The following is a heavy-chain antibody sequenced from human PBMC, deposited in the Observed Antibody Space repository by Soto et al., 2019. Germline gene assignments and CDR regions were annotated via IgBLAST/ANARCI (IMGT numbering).Heavy chain of an antibody. CDR1: VYTFTNYW. V-gene: IGHV5-51*01. J-gene: IGHJ6*02. CDR3: ARPRDSSSYGMDV. D-gene: IGHD6-6*01. Sequence: LLISCKGSVYTFTNYWIGWLRQMPGKGLGWMGIIYPGDSDTKYNPSLQGQVTISADKSISTAYLQWSSLKASDTAMYYWARPRDSSSYGMDVWGQGTTVTVSS. CDR2: IYPGDSDT.